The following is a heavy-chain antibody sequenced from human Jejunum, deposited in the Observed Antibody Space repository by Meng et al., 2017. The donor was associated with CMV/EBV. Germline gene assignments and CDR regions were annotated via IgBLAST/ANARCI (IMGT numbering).Heavy chain of an antibody. V-gene: IGHV3-74*03. J-gene: IGHJ4*02. CDR1: GFTFSNYW. CDR3: AKDVDTSLVTSHY. CDR2: VLSDGGTT. Sequence: CAASGFTFSNYWMHWVRQAPGKGLVWVSCVLSDGGTTLYADSVKGRFTISRDNAKNTFYLQMNSLRAEDTAVYYCAKDVDTSLVTSHYWGQGTLVTVSS. D-gene: IGHD5-18*01.